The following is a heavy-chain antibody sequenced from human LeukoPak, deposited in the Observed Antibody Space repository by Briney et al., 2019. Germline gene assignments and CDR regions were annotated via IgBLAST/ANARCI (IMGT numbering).Heavy chain of an antibody. Sequence: RPGESLKISCQASGYTFTNYYIGWVRQRPGKGLEYVGVIHPGDSDTRYGPSFYGQVTISADKSITTAYLHWNSLKASDTAVYYCVRHGDFYGSLSFLDCFDPWGRGTLVTVSS. J-gene: IGHJ5*02. CDR3: VRHGDFYGSLSFLDCFDP. D-gene: IGHD3-10*01. CDR1: GYTFTNYY. V-gene: IGHV5-51*01. CDR2: IHPGDSDT.